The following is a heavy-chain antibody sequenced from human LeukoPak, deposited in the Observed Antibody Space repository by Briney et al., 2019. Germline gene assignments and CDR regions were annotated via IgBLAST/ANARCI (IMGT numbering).Heavy chain of an antibody. CDR3: ARDAQRGFDYSNSLQY. Sequence: GGSLRLSCAASGFIFSHYGMHWVRQAPGKGLEWVAVIWSDASNRFYASSVKGRFTISRDNSQNTVFLQINSLRAEDTAIYYCARDAQRGFDYSNSLQYWGHGTLVTVSS. D-gene: IGHD4-11*01. CDR2: IWSDASNR. CDR1: GFIFSHYG. J-gene: IGHJ4*01. V-gene: IGHV3-33*01.